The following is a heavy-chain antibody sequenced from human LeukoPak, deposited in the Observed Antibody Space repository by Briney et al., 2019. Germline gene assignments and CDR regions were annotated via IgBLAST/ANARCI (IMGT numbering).Heavy chain of an antibody. CDR3: ARDSLWFGELNNY. J-gene: IGHJ4*02. CDR1: GLTFRNYG. D-gene: IGHD3-10*01. CDR2: IKQDGSEK. V-gene: IGHV3-7*01. Sequence: GGSLRLSCAASGLTFRNYGMHWVRQAPGKGLEWVANIKQDGSEKYYVDSVKGRFTISRDNAKNSLYLQMNSLRAEDTAVYYCARDSLWFGELNNYWGQGTLVTVSS.